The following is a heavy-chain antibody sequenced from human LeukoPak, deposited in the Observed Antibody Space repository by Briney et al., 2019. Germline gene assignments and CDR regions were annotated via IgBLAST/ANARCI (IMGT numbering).Heavy chain of an antibody. J-gene: IGHJ4*02. CDR2: IYYSGST. Sequence: LETLSLTCTVSGGSISSYYWSWIRQPPGKGLEWIGYIYYSGSTNYNPSLKSRVTISVDTSKNQFSLKLSSVTAADTAVYYCASVATGIAAAGSLPYWGQGTLVTVSS. CDR1: GGSISSYY. CDR3: ASVATGIAAAGSLPY. V-gene: IGHV4-59*01. D-gene: IGHD6-13*01.